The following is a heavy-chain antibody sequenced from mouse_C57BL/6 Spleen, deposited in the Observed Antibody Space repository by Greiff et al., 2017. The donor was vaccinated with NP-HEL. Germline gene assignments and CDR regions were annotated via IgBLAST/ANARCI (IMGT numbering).Heavy chain of an antibody. D-gene: IGHD2-3*01. Sequence: VQLQQSGAELVKPGASVKMSCKASGYTFTSYWITWVKQRPGQGLEWIGDIYPGSGSTNYNEKFKSKATLTVDTSSSTAYMQLSSLTSEDSAVYYCARLALYDGYSYFDYWGQGTTLTVSS. CDR1: GYTFTSYW. CDR2: IYPGSGST. V-gene: IGHV1-55*01. J-gene: IGHJ2*01. CDR3: ARLALYDGYSYFDY.